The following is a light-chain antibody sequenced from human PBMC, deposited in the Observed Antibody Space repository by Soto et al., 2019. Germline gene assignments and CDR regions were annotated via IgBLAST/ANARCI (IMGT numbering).Light chain of an antibody. J-gene: IGKJ1*01. Sequence: VVLTQSPGTLSLSPGERATLSCRASQSLSSSYLAWYQQKPRQAPRLLIYGASSRATGIPDRFSGSGSGTDFTLTIRRLETDELGENYPQQNPRSWWFGQGTKVDIK. CDR1: QSLSSSY. CDR2: GAS. V-gene: IGKV3-20*01. CDR3: QQNPRSWW.